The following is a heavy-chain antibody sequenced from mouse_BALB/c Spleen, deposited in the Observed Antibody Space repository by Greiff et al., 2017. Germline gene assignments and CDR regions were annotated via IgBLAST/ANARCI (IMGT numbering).Heavy chain of an antibody. Sequence: EVKLMESGPELEKPGASVKISCKASGYSFTGYNMNWVKQSNGKSLEWIGNIDPYYGGTSYNQKFKGKATLTVDKSSSTAYMQLKSLTSEDSAVYYCARGTYGSSPYAMDYWGQGTSVTVSS. D-gene: IGHD1-1*01. CDR1: GYSFTGYN. CDR2: IDPYYGGT. CDR3: ARGTYGSSPYAMDY. V-gene: IGHV1-39*01. J-gene: IGHJ4*01.